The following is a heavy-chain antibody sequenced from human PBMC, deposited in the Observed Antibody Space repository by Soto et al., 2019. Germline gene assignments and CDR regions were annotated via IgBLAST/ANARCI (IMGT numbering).Heavy chain of an antibody. J-gene: IGHJ6*02. V-gene: IGHV1-69*12. CDR2: IIPIFGTA. Sequence: QVQLVQSGAEVKKPGSSVKVSCKASGGTFSSYAISWVRQAPGQGLEWMGGIIPIFGTANYAQKFQGRVTIPADESTSTAYMELSSLRSEDAAVYYCARCSGGSCYERAYYGMDVWGQGTTVTVSS. CDR1: GGTFSSYA. CDR3: ARCSGGSCYERAYYGMDV. D-gene: IGHD2-15*01.